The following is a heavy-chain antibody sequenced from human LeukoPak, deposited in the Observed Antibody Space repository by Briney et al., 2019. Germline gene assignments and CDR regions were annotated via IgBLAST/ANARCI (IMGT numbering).Heavy chain of an antibody. CDR1: GYTFTGYD. J-gene: IGHJ4*02. V-gene: IGHV1-8*01. CDR2: MNPNSGNT. D-gene: IGHD3-10*01. Sequence: ASVKVSCKASGYTFTGYDINWVRQATGQGLEWMGWMNPNSGNTGYAQKFQGRVTMTRTTSISTANMELSNLRSGDTAVYYCARVGRQMGSDYWGQGTLVTVSS. CDR3: ARVGRQMGSDY.